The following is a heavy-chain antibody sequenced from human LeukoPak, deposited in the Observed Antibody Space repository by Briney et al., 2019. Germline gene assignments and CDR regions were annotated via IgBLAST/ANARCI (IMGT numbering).Heavy chain of an antibody. CDR2: ISSSSSYI. CDR1: GFTFSYYA. Sequence: GGSLRLSCAASGFTFSYYATNWVRQAPGKGLEWVSSISSSSSYIYYADSVKGRFTISRDNAKNSLYLQMNSLRAEDTAVYYCARASGAIIAPHDYWGQGTLVTVSS. J-gene: IGHJ4*02. D-gene: IGHD2/OR15-2a*01. V-gene: IGHV3-21*01. CDR3: ARASGAIIAPHDY.